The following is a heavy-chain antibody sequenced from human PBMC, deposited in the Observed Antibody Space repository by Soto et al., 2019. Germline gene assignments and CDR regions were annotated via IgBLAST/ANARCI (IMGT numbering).Heavy chain of an antibody. D-gene: IGHD2-15*01. Sequence: ASVKVSCKASGYTFTSYYMHWVRQAPGQGLEWMGIINPSGGSTSYAQKFQGRVTITRDTSTSTAYMELSSLRSEDTAVYDCARGIATGQLDPWGQGTRVTVSS. J-gene: IGHJ5*02. V-gene: IGHV1-46*01. CDR1: GYTFTSYY. CDR3: ARGIATGQLDP. CDR2: INPSGGST.